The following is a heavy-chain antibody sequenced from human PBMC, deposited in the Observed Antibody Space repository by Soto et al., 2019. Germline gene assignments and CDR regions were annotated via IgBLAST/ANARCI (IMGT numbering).Heavy chain of an antibody. CDR3: AREPSI. CDR1: GGSISSGGYY. V-gene: IGHV4-31*03. CDR2: IYYSGTT. Sequence: QVQLQESGPGLVKPSQTLSLTCTVSGGSISSGGYYWTWIRQHPGKGLEWIGYIYYSGTTYYNPSLKTRLTISVDTSKNHVSLKLSSVPAADTAAYYCAREPSIWGQGTLVTVSS. J-gene: IGHJ4*02.